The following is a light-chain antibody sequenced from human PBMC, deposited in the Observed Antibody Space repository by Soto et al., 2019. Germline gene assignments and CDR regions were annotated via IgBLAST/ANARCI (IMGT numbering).Light chain of an antibody. J-gene: IGKJ4*01. Sequence: EVVLTQSPGTLSLSPGDRATLSCRASQSVSRNYLAWYQQKPGQTPRLLIFGASNRAADIPARFSASGSGTDFTLTISGLEPDHFAVYYCQRYDFLPLPVGGGTRL. CDR3: QRYDFLPLP. V-gene: IGKV3-20*01. CDR2: GAS. CDR1: QSVSRNY.